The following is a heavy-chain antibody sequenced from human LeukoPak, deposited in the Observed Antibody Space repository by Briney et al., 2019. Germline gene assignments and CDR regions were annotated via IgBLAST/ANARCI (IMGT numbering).Heavy chain of an antibody. CDR3: ARQTFGALYFDS. CDR2: IHDSGAT. CDR1: GHSIINSYY. D-gene: IGHD3-10*01. J-gene: IGHJ4*02. V-gene: IGHV4-38-2*02. Sequence: SETLSLTCTVSGHSIINSYYWGWIRQPPGKGLEWIGSIHDSGATYHNPSLKSRVTISTDMSKNQFSLKLNSVTAADTAVYYCARQTFGALYFDSWGQGTLVIVSS.